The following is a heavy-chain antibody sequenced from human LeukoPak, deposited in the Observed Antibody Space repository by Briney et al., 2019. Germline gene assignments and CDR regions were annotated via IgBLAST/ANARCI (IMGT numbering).Heavy chain of an antibody. D-gene: IGHD1-26*01. CDR2: ISYDGSNE. CDR3: AKVFRVEGTGAVIFFKY. Sequence: GGSLRLSCTASEFTFSTSGMHWVRQAPGQGLEWVAVISYDGSNEYYADSVKGRFTISRDNSKNTVDLQMKSLRAEDTAVYYCAKVFRVEGTGAVIFFKYWGQGTLVTVSS. V-gene: IGHV3-30*05. J-gene: IGHJ4*02. CDR1: EFTFSTSG.